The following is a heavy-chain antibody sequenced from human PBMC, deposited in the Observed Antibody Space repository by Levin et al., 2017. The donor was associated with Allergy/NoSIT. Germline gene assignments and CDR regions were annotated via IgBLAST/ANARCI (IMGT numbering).Heavy chain of an antibody. CDR3: VGDTGLWFEDY. D-gene: IGHD3-10*01. CDR2: MYYNGDT. Sequence: GESLKISCAASGLAVSRNYMSWVRQAPGKGLEWVSVMYYNGDTNYADSVKGRFTISRDNSENTLYLQMNSLRAEDTAVYYCVGDTGLWFEDYWGQGTLVTVSS. V-gene: IGHV3-53*01. J-gene: IGHJ4*02. CDR1: GLAVSRNY.